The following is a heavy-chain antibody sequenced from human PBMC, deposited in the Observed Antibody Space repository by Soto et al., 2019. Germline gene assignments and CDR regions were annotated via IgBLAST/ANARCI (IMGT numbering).Heavy chain of an antibody. Sequence: GGSLRLSCAASGFTFSSYAMSWVRQAPGKGLEWVSAISGSGGSTYYADSVKGRFTISRDNSKNTLYLQMNSLRAEDTAVYYCAKAGGPSRDSNYRYYYYGMDVWGQGTTVTVSS. CDR3: AKAGGPSRDSNYRYYYYGMDV. D-gene: IGHD4-4*01. V-gene: IGHV3-23*01. CDR2: ISGSGGST. CDR1: GFTFSSYA. J-gene: IGHJ6*02.